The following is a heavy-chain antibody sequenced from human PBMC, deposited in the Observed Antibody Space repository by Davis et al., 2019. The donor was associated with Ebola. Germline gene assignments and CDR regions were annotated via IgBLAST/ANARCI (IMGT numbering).Heavy chain of an antibody. J-gene: IGHJ4*02. Sequence: ASVTLSCNASGYTFTNYYIHWVRQAPGQGLEWMGIINPSANNTIYAPRFQGRLTMTTDTSTNTLYMGLSSLRSEDTAVYYCARGQGGYLPLGDYWGQGTLVTVSS. CDR2: INPSANNT. V-gene: IGHV1-46*01. CDR3: ARGQGGYLPLGDY. D-gene: IGHD5-12*01. CDR1: GYTFTNYY.